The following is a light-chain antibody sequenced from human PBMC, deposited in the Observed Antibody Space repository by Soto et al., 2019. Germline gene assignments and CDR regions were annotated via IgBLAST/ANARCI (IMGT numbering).Light chain of an antibody. CDR3: SSYTSSSTLYV. CDR2: DVS. J-gene: IGLJ1*01. V-gene: IGLV2-14*01. Sequence: QSALTQPASVSGSPGQSITISCTGTSSDVGGYNYVSWYQQHPGKAPKLMIYDVSNRPSGVYNRFSGSKSGNTASLTIYGLQAEDEADYYCSSYTSSSTLYVFGTGTKVTVL. CDR1: SSDVGGYNY.